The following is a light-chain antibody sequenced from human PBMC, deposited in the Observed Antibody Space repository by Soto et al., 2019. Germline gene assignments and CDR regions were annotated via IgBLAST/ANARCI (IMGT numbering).Light chain of an antibody. Sequence: VVLTQSPGTLSLSPGERATLSCRASQSVTSTNLAWYQQKPGQAPRLLIYGGSRRATGIPDRFSGSGSGTDFTLTITRLEPDDFAVYYCQDYGSSRTFGQGTKVDIK. CDR3: QDYGSSRT. CDR2: GGS. J-gene: IGKJ1*01. CDR1: QSVTSTN. V-gene: IGKV3-20*01.